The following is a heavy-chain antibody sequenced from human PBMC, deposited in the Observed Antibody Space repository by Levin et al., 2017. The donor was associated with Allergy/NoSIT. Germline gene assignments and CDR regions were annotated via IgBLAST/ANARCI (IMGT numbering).Heavy chain of an antibody. CDR1: GGSISSGSYY. CDR3: ARAEVGSEH. J-gene: IGHJ4*02. CDR2: IYSSGSA. Sequence: SETLSLTCKVSGGSISSGSYYWSWIRQPAATGLEWIGRIYSSGSANYNPSLKSRVTISVDTSKNQFSQKLSSVTAADTAVYYCARAEVGSEHWGQGTLVTVSS. V-gene: IGHV4-61*02. D-gene: IGHD3-10*01.